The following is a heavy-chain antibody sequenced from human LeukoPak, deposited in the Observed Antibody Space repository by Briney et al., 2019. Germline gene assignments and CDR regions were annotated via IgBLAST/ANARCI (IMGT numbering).Heavy chain of an antibody. D-gene: IGHD3-22*01. J-gene: IGHJ5*02. CDR2: IYYSGST. CDR3: ARPYYYDSRIDP. Sequence: SQTLSLTCTVSGGSISSGGYSWSWIRQHPGKGLEWIGYIYYSGSTYYNPSLKSRVTISVDTSKDQFSLNLSSVTAADTAVYYCARPYYYDSRIDPWGQGTLVTVSS. CDR1: GGSISSGGYS. V-gene: IGHV4-31*03.